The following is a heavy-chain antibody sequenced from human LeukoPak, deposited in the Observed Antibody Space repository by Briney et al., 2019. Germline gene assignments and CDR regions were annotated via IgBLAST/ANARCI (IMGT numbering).Heavy chain of an antibody. V-gene: IGHV4-31*03. CDR2: IYYSGST. J-gene: IGHJ4*02. D-gene: IGHD3-22*01. Sequence: SETLSLTCTVSGGSISSGGYYWSWIRQHPGKGLEWTGYIYYSGSTYYNPSLKSRVTISVDTSKDQFSLKLSSVTAADTAVYYCARDDYDSPFDYWGQGTLVTVSS. CDR1: GGSISSGGYY. CDR3: ARDDYDSPFDY.